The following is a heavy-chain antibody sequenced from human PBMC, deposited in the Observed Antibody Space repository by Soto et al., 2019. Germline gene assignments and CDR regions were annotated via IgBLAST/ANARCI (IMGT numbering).Heavy chain of an antibody. CDR3: ARDAPVRPGTKEAFDI. D-gene: IGHD2-8*01. Sequence: GASVEVSSKASGYTFTSCGLSSVRQAPGQGLEWMGWISAYNGNTNYAQKLQGRVTVTTGTSTSTAYMELRSLRSDDTAVYYCARDAPVRPGTKEAFDIWGQGTMVTVSS. J-gene: IGHJ3*02. V-gene: IGHV1-18*01. CDR2: ISAYNGNT. CDR1: GYTFTSCG.